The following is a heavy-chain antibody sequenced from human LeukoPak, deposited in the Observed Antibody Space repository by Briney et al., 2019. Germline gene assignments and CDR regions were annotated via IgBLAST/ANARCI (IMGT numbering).Heavy chain of an antibody. V-gene: IGHV1-58*02. CDR1: GFTFTSSA. CDR2: IVVGSGNT. CDR3: AADSSDQAEVGATH. J-gene: IGHJ4*02. D-gene: IGHD1-26*01. Sequence: ASVKVSCKASGFTFTSSAMQWVRQARGQRLEWIGWIVVGSGNTNYAQKFQERVTIIRDMSTSTAYMELSSLRSEDTAVYYCAADSSDQAEVGATHWGQGTLVTVSS.